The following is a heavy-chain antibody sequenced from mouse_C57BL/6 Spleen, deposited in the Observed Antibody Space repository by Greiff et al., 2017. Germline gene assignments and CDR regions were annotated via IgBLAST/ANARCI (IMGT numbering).Heavy chain of an antibody. V-gene: IGHV1-69*01. D-gene: IGHD1-1*01. J-gene: IGHJ2*01. CDR1: GYTFTSYW. CDR3: ALFYYYGPYFDG. Sequence: QVQLQQPGAELVMPGASVKLSCKASGYTFTSYWLHWVKPRPGQGLEWIGELDPSDSYTNYNQKFKGKSTLTVDKSSSTAYMQLSSLTSEDSAVYYCALFYYYGPYFDGGGQGTTLTVSS. CDR2: LDPSDSYT.